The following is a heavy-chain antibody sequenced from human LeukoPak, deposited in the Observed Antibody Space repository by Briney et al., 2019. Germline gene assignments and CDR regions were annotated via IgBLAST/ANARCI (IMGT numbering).Heavy chain of an antibody. Sequence: PSETLSLTCAVYGGSFSGYYWSSFRQPPGKGLEWIGEINLSGSTNYNPSLKSRITISVDTSKNQFSLKLSSVTAADTAVYYCARGHSGYPTHYWGQGTLVTVSS. D-gene: IGHD5-12*01. J-gene: IGHJ4*02. V-gene: IGHV4-34*01. CDR2: INLSGST. CDR1: GGSFSGYY. CDR3: ARGHSGYPTHY.